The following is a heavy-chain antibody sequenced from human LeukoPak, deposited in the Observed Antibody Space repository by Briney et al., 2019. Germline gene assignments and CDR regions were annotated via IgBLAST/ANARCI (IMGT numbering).Heavy chain of an antibody. CDR3: ANVRYFNWSYFDY. CDR1: GFTFSNYA. V-gene: IGHV3-23*01. J-gene: IGHJ4*02. Sequence: GGSLRLSCAASGFTFSNYAMNWVRQAPGKGLEWVAGISGSGSLTYYADSVKGRFTISRDNSKTTLYLQMNSLRVDDTAGYYRANVRYFNWSYFDYWGQGTLVTVAS. CDR2: ISGSGSLT. D-gene: IGHD3-9*01.